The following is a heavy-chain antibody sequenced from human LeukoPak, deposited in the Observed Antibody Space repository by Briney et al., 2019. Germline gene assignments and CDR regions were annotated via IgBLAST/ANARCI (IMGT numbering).Heavy chain of an antibody. J-gene: IGHJ4*02. CDR3: AKDLGYCSSTSCYPEYYFDY. Sequence: GGSLRLSCAASGFTFTNFAMNWVRQAPGKGLEWVSSITGNGGRAYYADSVKGRFTISRDNSKNTLYLQMNSLRAEDTAVYYCAKDLGYCSSTSCYPEYYFDYWGQGTLVTVSS. CDR2: ITGNGGRA. CDR1: GFTFTNFA. D-gene: IGHD2-2*01. V-gene: IGHV3-23*01.